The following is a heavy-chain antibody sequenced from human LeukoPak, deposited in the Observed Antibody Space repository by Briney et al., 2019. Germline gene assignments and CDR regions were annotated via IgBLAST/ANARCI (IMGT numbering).Heavy chain of an antibody. CDR1: GGSFSGYY. CDR2: INHSGST. V-gene: IGHV4-34*01. CDR3: AGDLNYFDSSGYPLP. J-gene: IGHJ5*02. Sequence: SETLSLTCAVYGGSFSGYYWSWIRQPPGKGLEWIGEINHSGSTNYNPSLKSRVTTSVDTSKNQFSLKLSSVTAADAAVYFCAGDLNYFDSSGYPLPWGQGTLVTVSA. D-gene: IGHD3-22*01.